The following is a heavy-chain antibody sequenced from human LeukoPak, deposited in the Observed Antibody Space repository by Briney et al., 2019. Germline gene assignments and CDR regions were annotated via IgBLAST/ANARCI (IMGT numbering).Heavy chain of an antibody. D-gene: IGHD4-11*01. Sequence: GGSLRLSCAASGFTFRSYSMNWVRQAPGKGLEWVSYISSSSSTIYYADSVKGRFTISRDNAKDSLYLQMNSLRAEDTAVYYCARGYSSRFAFDIWGQGTMVTVSS. CDR2: ISSSSSTI. J-gene: IGHJ3*02. V-gene: IGHV3-48*01. CDR1: GFTFRSYS. CDR3: ARGYSSRFAFDI.